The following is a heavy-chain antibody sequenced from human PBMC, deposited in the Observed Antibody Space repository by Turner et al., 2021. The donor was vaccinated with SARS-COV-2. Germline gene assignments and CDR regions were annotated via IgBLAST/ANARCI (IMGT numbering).Heavy chain of an antibody. V-gene: IGHV2-5*01. CDR3: AHSEVSGFAEANFDY. CDR2: LYWNDWN. D-gene: IGHD3-10*01. Sequence: QITLKESGPTLVKPTQTLTLTCTFSGFSLSTRGVGVGWIRQPPGKALEWLALLYWNDWNRYSPSLKSRLTITMDTSKNQLVLTMTNMDPVDTATYYCAHSEVSGFAEANFDYCGQGTLVTVSS. CDR1: GFSLSTRGVG. J-gene: IGHJ4*02.